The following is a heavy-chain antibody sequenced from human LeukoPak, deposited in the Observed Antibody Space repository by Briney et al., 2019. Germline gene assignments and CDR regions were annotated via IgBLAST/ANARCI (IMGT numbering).Heavy chain of an antibody. V-gene: IGHV4-59*01. Sequence: SETLSLTCTVSGGSISSYYWSWIRQPPGKGLEWIGYIYYSGSTNYNPSLKSRVTISVDTSKNQFSLKLSSVTAADTAVYYCAGYLGATTPFVYWGQGTLVTVSS. CDR3: AGYLGATTPFVY. CDR1: GGSISSYY. D-gene: IGHD1-26*01. J-gene: IGHJ4*02. CDR2: IYYSGST.